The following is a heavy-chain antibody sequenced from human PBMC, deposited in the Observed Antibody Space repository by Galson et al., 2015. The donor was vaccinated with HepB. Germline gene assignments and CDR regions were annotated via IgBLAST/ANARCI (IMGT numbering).Heavy chain of an antibody. CDR2: IVPIFGTA. V-gene: IGHV1-69*13. CDR3: ARPRSSGSDYYDGMDG. Sequence: SVTVSCKASGGTFSSYAISWVRQAPGQGLEWMGVIVPIFGTANYAQKFQGRVTITADESTSTAYMELSSLRSEDTAVYYCARPRSSGSDYYDGMDGGGQGAAVT. CDR1: GGTFSSYA. D-gene: IGHD3-22*01. J-gene: IGHJ6*02.